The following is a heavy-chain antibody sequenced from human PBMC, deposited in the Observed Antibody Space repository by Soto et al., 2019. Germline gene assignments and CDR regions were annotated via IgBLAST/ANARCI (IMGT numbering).Heavy chain of an antibody. Sequence: GGSLRLSCAASGFTFSSQAMSWVRQAPGKGLEWVSVISAGGGGSYYADSVKGRFTISRDNSKNTLYLQMNSLRGEDTAVYYCAKEMGNYNILTDYYLRSQVSPGLYGMDVWGQGTTVTVSS. V-gene: IGHV3-23*01. CDR2: ISAGGGGS. CDR1: GFTFSSQA. CDR3: AKEMGNYNILTDYYLRSQVSPGLYGMDV. J-gene: IGHJ6*02. D-gene: IGHD3-9*01.